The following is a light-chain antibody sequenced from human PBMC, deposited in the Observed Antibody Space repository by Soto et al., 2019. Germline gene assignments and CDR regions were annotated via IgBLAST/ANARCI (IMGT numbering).Light chain of an antibody. Sequence: QSVLTQPPSASGTPAQRVTISCSGSSSNIGSNTVNWYQQLPGTAPKLLIYTNNQRPSGVPDRFSGSKSGTSASLAISGLQSEDEADYYCAAWDDSLNGQVVFGGGTKLTVL. CDR3: AAWDDSLNGQVV. V-gene: IGLV1-44*01. CDR2: TNN. J-gene: IGLJ2*01. CDR1: SSNIGSNT.